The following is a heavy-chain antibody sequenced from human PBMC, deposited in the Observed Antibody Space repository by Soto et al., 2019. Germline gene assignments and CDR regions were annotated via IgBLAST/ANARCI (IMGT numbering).Heavy chain of an antibody. CDR1: GGPVSARNYY. J-gene: IGHJ3*02. CDR2: IFYGGNT. D-gene: IGHD1-1*01. Sequence: QLQLHQSGPGLVKPSETLSLSCTVSGGPVSARNYYWGWVRQPPGKGLEWIGSIFYGGNTYYKESFKSRIMIYLDTSTNQFSLMLSSVTAADTAFYFCARRYFNDEAFDIWGQGTLVTISS. V-gene: IGHV4-39*01. CDR3: ARRYFNDEAFDI.